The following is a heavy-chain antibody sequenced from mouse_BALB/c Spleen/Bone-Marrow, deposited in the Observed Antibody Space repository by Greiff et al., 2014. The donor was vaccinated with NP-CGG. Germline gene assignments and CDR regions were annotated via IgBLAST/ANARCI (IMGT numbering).Heavy chain of an antibody. CDR1: GYSITSGYY. Sequence: DVKLQESGPGLVKPSQSLSLTCSVTGYSITSGYYWNWIRQFPGNKLEWMGYISYDGSNNYNPSLKNRISITRDTSKNQFFLKLNSVTTEDTATYYCASGNYFNFDYWGQGTTLTVSS. J-gene: IGHJ2*01. V-gene: IGHV3-6*02. CDR2: ISYDGSN. CDR3: ASGNYFNFDY. D-gene: IGHD2-1*01.